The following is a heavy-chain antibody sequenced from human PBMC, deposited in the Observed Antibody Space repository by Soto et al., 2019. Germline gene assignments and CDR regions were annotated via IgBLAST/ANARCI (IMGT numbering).Heavy chain of an antibody. J-gene: IGHJ5*02. D-gene: IGHD1-1*01. CDR3: AKVPGGYVDP. CDR2: ISYDGSNK. CDR1: GFTFSSYG. Sequence: PGGSLRLSCAASGFTFSSYGMHWVRQAPGKGLEWVAVISYDGSNKYYADSVKGRFIISRDNSKNTLYLQMNSLRAEDTAVYYCAKVPGGYVDPWGQGTLVTVSS. V-gene: IGHV3-30*18.